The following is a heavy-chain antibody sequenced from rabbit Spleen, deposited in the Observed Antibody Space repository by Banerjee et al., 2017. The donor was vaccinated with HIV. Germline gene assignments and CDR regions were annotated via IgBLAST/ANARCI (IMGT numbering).Heavy chain of an antibody. D-gene: IGHD1-1*01. J-gene: IGHJ4*01. CDR1: GFSFSSGYY. V-gene: IGHV1S43*01. Sequence: QEQLEESGGDLVKPEGSLTLTCTASGFSFSSGYYMCWVRQAPGKGLEWIGCIYTGSGTTYYASWVNGRFTISRSTSLNTVDLKMTSLTAADTATYFCARDGSGSGSDLKLWGPGTLVTVS. CDR2: IYTGSGTT. CDR3: ARDGSGSGSDLKL.